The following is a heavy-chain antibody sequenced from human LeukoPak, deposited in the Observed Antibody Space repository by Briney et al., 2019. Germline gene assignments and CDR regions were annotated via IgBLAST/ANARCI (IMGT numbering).Heavy chain of an antibody. D-gene: IGHD4-17*01. CDR3: ARDASYGDSYDAFDI. J-gene: IGHJ3*02. V-gene: IGHV1-18*01. CDR1: GYTFTSYG. Sequence: ASVKVSCKASGYTFTSYGISWVRQAPGQGLEWMGWISNYNGNTNYAQKLQGRVTMTTDTSTSTAYMGLGSLRSDDTAVYYCARDASYGDSYDAFDIWGQGTMVTVSS. CDR2: ISNYNGNT.